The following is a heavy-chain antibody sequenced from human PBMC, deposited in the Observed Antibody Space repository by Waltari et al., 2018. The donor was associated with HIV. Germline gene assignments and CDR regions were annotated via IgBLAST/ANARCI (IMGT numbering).Heavy chain of an antibody. CDR2: ISGSGSTI. CDR3: ARETNYYDGSGFYLDD. J-gene: IGHJ4*02. V-gene: IGHV3-11*01. Sequence: QVQLVESGGRLVKPGGSLRLSCAACGFTFSDYYMSCIRQVPGKGLQWVSYISGSGSTIEYADSVKGRFTISRDNTENSLYLQMNSLRAEDTAVYYCARETNYYDGSGFYLDDWGQGTLVTVSS. CDR1: GFTFSDYY. D-gene: IGHD3-22*01.